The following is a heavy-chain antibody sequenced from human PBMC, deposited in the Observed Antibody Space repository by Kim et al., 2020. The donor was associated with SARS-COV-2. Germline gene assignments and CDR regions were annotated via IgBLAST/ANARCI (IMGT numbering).Heavy chain of an antibody. CDR1: GFTVSSNY. V-gene: IGHV3-53*01. CDR3: ASPSIAAAGKNYYYYYGMDV. Sequence: GGSLRLSCAASGFTVSSNYMSWVRQAPGKGLEWVSVIYSGGSTYYADSVKGRFTISRDNSKNTLYLQMNSLRAEDTAVYYCASPSIAAAGKNYYYYYGMDVWGQGTTVTVSS. D-gene: IGHD6-13*01. CDR2: IYSGGST. J-gene: IGHJ6*02.